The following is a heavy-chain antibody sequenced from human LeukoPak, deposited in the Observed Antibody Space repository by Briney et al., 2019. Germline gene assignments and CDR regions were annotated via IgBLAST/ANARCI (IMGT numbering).Heavy chain of an antibody. CDR2: ICGSGGST. CDR3: AKDFRDYYDSSGFDY. J-gene: IGHJ4*02. D-gene: IGHD3-22*01. V-gene: IGHV3-23*01. CDR1: GFTFSSYA. Sequence: GGSLRLSCAASGFTFSSYAMSWVRQAPGKGLEWVSVICGSGGSTYYADSVKGRFTISRDNSKNTLYLQMNSLRAEDTAVYYCAKDFRDYYDSSGFDYWGQGTLVTVSS.